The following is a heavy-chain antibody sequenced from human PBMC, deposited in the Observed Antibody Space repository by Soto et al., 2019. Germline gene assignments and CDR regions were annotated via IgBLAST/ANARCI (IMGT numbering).Heavy chain of an antibody. Sequence: ASVKVSCKASGYTFPSSDINWVRQATGQGLEWMGWMNPNSGNTGYAQKFQGRVTMTRNTSISTAYMELSSLRSEDTAVYYCARGERIPVGMVRGGDGRDGWGQGNTVTVSS. CDR3: ARGERIPVGMVRGGDGRDG. J-gene: IGHJ6*02. D-gene: IGHD3-10*01. V-gene: IGHV1-8*01. CDR1: GYTFPSSD. CDR2: MNPNSGNT.